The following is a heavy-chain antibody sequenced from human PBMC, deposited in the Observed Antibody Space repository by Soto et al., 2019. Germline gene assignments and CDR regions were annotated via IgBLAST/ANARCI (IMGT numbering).Heavy chain of an antibody. D-gene: IGHD2-2*01. V-gene: IGHV1-69*13. J-gene: IGHJ4*02. CDR1: GGTFSSYA. Sequence: ASVKVSCKASGGTFSSYAISWVRQAPGQGLEWMGGIIPIFGTANYAQKFQGRVTITADESTSTAYMELSSLRSEDTAVYYCARDRDRYCSSTSCYLGYYFDYWGQGTLVIVSS. CDR2: IIPIFGTA. CDR3: ARDRDRYCSSTSCYLGYYFDY.